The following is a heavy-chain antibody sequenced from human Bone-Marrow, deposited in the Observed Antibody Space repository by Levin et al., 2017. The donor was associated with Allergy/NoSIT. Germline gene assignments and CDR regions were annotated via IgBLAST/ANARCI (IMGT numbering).Heavy chain of an antibody. J-gene: IGHJ6*02. Sequence: GGSLRLSCAASGFTFGSYAMHWVRQAPGKGLEWVAVISFDGSDRDKSYTDSVKGRFTISRDNFNNTLFLEMNNLRVEDTAVYYCARARSVSNYYGMDVWGQGTTLTVSS. V-gene: IGHV3-30*04. CDR3: ARARSVSNYYGMDV. CDR1: GFTFGSYA. CDR2: ISFDGSDRDK. D-gene: IGHD3-10*01.